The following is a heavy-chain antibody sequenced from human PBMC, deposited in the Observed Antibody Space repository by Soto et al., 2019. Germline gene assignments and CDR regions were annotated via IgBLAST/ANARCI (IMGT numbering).Heavy chain of an antibody. D-gene: IGHD6-6*01. V-gene: IGHV4-34*01. CDR1: GGSFSGYY. J-gene: IGHJ2*01. CDR2: INHSGST. Sequence: PSETLSLTCAVYGGSFSGYYWSWIRQPPGKGLEWIGEINHSGSTNYNPSLKSRVTISVDTSKNQFSLKLSSVTAADTAVYYCARGQRNLSIAARRNPKPRYFDLWGRGTLVTVSS. CDR3: ARGQRNLSIAARRNPKPRYFDL.